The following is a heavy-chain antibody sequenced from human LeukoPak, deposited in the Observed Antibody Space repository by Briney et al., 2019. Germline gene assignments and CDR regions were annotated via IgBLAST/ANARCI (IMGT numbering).Heavy chain of an antibody. Sequence: GGSLRLSCAASGFTFSSYAMSWVRQAPGKGLEWVSAISGSGGSTYYADSVKGRFTISGDNSKNTLYLQMNSLRAEDTAVYYCAKDTAMVGGYFDYWGQGTLVTVSS. J-gene: IGHJ4*02. CDR3: AKDTAMVGGYFDY. CDR1: GFTFSSYA. V-gene: IGHV3-23*01. D-gene: IGHD5-18*01. CDR2: ISGSGGST.